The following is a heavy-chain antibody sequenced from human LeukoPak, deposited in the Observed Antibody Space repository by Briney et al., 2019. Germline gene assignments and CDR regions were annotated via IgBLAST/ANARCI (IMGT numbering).Heavy chain of an antibody. J-gene: IGHJ4*02. D-gene: IGHD5-12*01. V-gene: IGHV1-2*02. CDR1: GYTFTGYY. CDR2: INPNSGGT. CDR3: ARETFSGYVANYFDY. Sequence: ASVKVSCKASGYTFTGYYMHWVRQAPGQGLEWMGWINPNSGGTNYAQKFQGRVTMTRDTSISTAYMELSRLRSDDTAVYYCARETFSGYVANYFDYWGQGTPVTVSS.